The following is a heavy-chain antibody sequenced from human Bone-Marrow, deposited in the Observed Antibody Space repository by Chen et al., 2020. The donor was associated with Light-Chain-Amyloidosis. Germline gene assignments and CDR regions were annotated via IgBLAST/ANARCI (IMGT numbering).Heavy chain of an antibody. Sequence: EVQLVESGGGLVQPGGSLRLSCATSGFNFSSFGMSWVRQAPGKGLEWGSTVSGSTVSTYYGGAVKGRFIISRDNSKSTLYRQMNSLRAGDAAVYFCTRKGAYFAFWGKGSLVTVSS. V-gene: IGHV3-23*04. CDR3: TRKGAYFAF. CDR1: GFNFSSFG. J-gene: IGHJ4*02. D-gene: IGHD3-16*01. CDR2: VSGSTVST.